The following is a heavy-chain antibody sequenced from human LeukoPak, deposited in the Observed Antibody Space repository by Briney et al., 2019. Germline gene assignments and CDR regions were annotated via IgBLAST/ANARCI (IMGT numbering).Heavy chain of an antibody. D-gene: IGHD4-17*01. CDR2: IVVGSGNT. Sequence: SVKVSCKASGFTFISSAVQWVRQARGQRLEWIGWIVVGSGNTNYAQKFQERVTITRDMSTSTAYMELSSLRSEDTAVYYCAADSTGRDAFDIWGQGTMVTDSS. CDR3: AADSTGRDAFDI. J-gene: IGHJ3*02. CDR1: GFTFISSA. V-gene: IGHV1-58*01.